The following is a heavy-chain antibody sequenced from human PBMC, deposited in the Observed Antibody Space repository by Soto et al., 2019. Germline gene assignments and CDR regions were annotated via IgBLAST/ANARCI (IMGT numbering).Heavy chain of an antibody. V-gene: IGHV3-21*01. CDR2: ISSDNKYI. D-gene: IGHD1-7*01. J-gene: IGHJ4*02. Sequence: EMQLVESGGDLVKPGGSLRLSCAGAGFSSFSYTMTWVRQAPGKGLEWVSSISSDNKYIYYADSVKGRFTISRDNAKSSLFLQMNSLRADDTAVYYCTRSPRSITGTPTGGAQNDYWGQGALVTVSS. CDR3: TRSPRSITGTPTGGAQNDY. CDR1: GFSSFSYT.